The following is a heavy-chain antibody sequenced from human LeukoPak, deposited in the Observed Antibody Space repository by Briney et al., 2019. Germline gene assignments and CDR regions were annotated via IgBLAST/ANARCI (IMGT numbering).Heavy chain of an antibody. J-gene: IGHJ3*02. CDR3: ARDTSKPDAFDI. CDR2: IYYSGST. Sequence: KPSETLSLTCTVSGGSISSYYWSWIRQPPGKGLEWIGYIYYSGSTNYNPSLKSRVTISVDTSKNQFSLKLSSVTAADTAVYYCARDTSKPDAFDIWGQGTMVTVSS. CDR1: GGSISSYY. V-gene: IGHV4-59*01.